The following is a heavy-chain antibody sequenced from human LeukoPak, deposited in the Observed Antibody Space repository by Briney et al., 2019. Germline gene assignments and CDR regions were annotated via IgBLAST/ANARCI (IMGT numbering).Heavy chain of an antibody. J-gene: IGHJ4*02. Sequence: PGGSLRLSCAASGFTFSSYAMSWVRQAPGKGLEWVSSISTSSRHIHYADSVKGRFTISRDNSKNTLYLQMNSLRAEDTAVYYCAKDQEWELDAFDYWGQGTLVTVSS. CDR1: GFTFSSYA. CDR2: ISTSSRHI. V-gene: IGHV3-23*01. D-gene: IGHD1-26*01. CDR3: AKDQEWELDAFDY.